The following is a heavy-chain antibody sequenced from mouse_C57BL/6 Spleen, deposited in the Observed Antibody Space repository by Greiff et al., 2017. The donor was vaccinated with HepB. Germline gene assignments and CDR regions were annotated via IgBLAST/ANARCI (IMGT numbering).Heavy chain of an antibody. CDR2: ISSGSSTI. D-gene: IGHD2-4*01. V-gene: IGHV5-17*01. CDR1: GFTFSDHG. J-gene: IGHJ4*01. Sequence: DVKLVESGGGLVKPGGSLKLSCAASGFTFSDHGMHWVRQAPEKGLEWVAYISSGSSTIYYADTVKGRFTISRDNAKNTLFLQMTSLRSEDTAMYYCAKHYDYDDGDYWGQGTSVTVSS. CDR3: AKHYDYDDGDY.